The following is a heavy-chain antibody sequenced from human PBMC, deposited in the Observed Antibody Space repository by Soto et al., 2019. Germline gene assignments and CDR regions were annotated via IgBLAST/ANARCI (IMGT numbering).Heavy chain of an antibody. J-gene: IGHJ6*03. D-gene: IGHD2-2*01. V-gene: IGHV1-69*02. CDR3: ASRGVPAASSHMDV. Sequence: QVQLVQSGAEVKKPGSSVKVSCKASGGTFSSYTISWVRQAPGQGLEWMGRIISILGIANYAQKFQGRVTITADKSTSTAYIELSSLRSEDTAVYYCASRGVPAASSHMDVWGKGTTVTDSS. CDR1: GGTFSSYT. CDR2: IISILGIA.